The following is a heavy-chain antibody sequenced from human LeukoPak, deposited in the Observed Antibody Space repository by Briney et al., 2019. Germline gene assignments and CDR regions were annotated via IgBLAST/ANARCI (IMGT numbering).Heavy chain of an antibody. CDR1: GYTFTNYA. CDR3: ARDRVNIVVNPPAMPYYFDY. Sequence: RASVKVSCKASGYTFTNYAISWLRQAPGQGLEWMGGIIPMFGTANYAKKSQGRVTITADESTSTAYMELSSLRSEDTATYYCARDRVNIVVNPPAMPYYFDYWGQGALITVSS. V-gene: IGHV1-69*13. D-gene: IGHD2-2*01. CDR2: IIPMFGTA. J-gene: IGHJ4*02.